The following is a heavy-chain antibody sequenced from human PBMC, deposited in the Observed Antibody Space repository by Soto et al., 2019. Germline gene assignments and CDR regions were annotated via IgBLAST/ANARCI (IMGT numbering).Heavy chain of an antibody. CDR2: INQSGSP. Sequence: QVQLQESGPGLVKPSGTLSLTCAVSSVTISSSNWWTWVRQPPGKGLEWIGEINQSGSPNYNPSLRSRVTISVDKSKSQFFLKLSSVTAADPAIYYCAGLGMVAAHREFDPWGQGTRVTVSS. V-gene: IGHV4-4*02. CDR3: AGLGMVAAHREFDP. D-gene: IGHD2-15*01. CDR1: SVTISSSNW. J-gene: IGHJ5*02.